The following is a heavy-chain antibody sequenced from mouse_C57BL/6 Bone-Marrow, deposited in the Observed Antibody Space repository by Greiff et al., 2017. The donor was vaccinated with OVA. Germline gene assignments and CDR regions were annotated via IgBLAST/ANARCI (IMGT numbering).Heavy chain of an antibody. D-gene: IGHD4-1*01. CDR1: GYTFTSYW. J-gene: IGHJ3*01. CDR2: IDPSDSET. Sequence: QVQLQQSGAELVRPGSSVKLSCKASGYTFTSYWMHWVKQRPIQGLEWIGNIDPSDSETHYNQKFKDKATLTVDKSSSTAYMQLSSLTYEDSAVYYCASSSNWDLFAYWGQGTLVTVSA. V-gene: IGHV1-52*01. CDR3: ASSSNWDLFAY.